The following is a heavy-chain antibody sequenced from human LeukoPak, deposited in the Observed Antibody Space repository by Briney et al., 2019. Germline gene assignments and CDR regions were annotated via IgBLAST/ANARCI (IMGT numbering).Heavy chain of an antibody. Sequence: ASVKVSCKASGYTFTKYAMNWVRQAPGQRLEWMGWIDAGNAKTKYSQKIQGRVTITRDTSASTAYMELGSLRSEDTAVYYCAKGTWVRGSGWYYFDYWGQGTLVTVSS. J-gene: IGHJ4*02. CDR2: IDAGNAKT. CDR1: GYTFTKYA. D-gene: IGHD6-19*01. V-gene: IGHV1-3*01. CDR3: AKGTWVRGSGWYYFDY.